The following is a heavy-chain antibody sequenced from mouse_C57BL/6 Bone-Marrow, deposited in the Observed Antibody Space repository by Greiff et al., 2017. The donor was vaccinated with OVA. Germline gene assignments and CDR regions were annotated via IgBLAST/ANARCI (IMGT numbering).Heavy chain of an antibody. CDR1: GFTFSDHY. V-gene: IGHV5-16*01. Sequence: EVKLVESEGGLVQPGSSMKLSCTASGFTFSDHYMAWVRQVPEKGLEWVANINYDGSSTYYLDSLKSRFIISRDNAKNILYLQMSSLKSEDTATYYCARGLGLYYFDYWGQGTTLTVSS. CDR3: ARGLGLYYFDY. D-gene: IGHD3-3*01. CDR2: INYDGSST. J-gene: IGHJ2*01.